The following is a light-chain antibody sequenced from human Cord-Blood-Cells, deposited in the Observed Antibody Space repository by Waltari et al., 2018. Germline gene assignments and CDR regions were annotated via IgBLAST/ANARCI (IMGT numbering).Light chain of an antibody. CDR3: SSYTSSSTYV. CDR1: SSDVGGYNY. Sequence: QSALTPPASVSGSPGPSITISCTGTSSDVGGYNYVPWYQQHPGKAPTLMIYDVSNRPSGVSNRFSGSKSGNTASLTISGLQAEDEADYYCSSYTSSSTYVFGTGTKVTVL. V-gene: IGLV2-14*01. J-gene: IGLJ1*01. CDR2: DVS.